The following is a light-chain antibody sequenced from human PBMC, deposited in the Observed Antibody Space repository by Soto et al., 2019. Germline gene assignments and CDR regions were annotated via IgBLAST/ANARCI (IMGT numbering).Light chain of an antibody. V-gene: IGKV3-20*01. CDR2: GAS. Sequence: EIVLTQSPGTLSLSPGERATLSCRASQSVSSSYLAWYQQKPGQAPRLLIYGASSRATGIPDRFSGSGSGTDFTLTISRLEPEDFAVYYCQHYAGSLYTFGQGTKLEIK. CDR1: QSVSSSY. CDR3: QHYAGSLYT. J-gene: IGKJ2*01.